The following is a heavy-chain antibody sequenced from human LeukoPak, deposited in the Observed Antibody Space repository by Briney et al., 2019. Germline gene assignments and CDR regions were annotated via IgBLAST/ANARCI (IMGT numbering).Heavy chain of an antibody. J-gene: IGHJ4*02. CDR2: IYTSGST. V-gene: IGHV4-59*10. D-gene: IGHD6-13*01. Sequence: GSLRLSCAASGFTFSNAWMSWVRQAPGKGLEWVGRIYTSGSTNYNPSLKSRVTMSVDTSKNQFSLKLSSVTAADTAVYYCARGGRVGQQLVRYDYWGQGTLVTVSS. CDR1: GFTFSNAW. CDR3: ARGGRVGQQLVRYDY.